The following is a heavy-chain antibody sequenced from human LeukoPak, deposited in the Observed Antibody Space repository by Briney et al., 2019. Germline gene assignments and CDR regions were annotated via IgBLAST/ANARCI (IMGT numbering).Heavy chain of an antibody. CDR3: ARDLPYQYSGYDLDFMG. V-gene: IGHV1-69*04. Sequence: GASVKVSCKASGGTFSSYAISWVRQAPGQGLEWMGRIIPILGIANYAQKFQGRVTITADKSTSTAYMELSSLRSEDTAVYYCARDLPYQYSGYDLDFMGWGQGTLVTVSS. D-gene: IGHD5-12*01. J-gene: IGHJ4*02. CDR1: GGTFSSYA. CDR2: IIPILGIA.